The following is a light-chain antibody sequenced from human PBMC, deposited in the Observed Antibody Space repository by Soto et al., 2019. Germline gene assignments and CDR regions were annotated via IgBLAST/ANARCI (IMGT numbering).Light chain of an antibody. Sequence: QSALTQPASVSGSPGQSITISCTGTSSDVGGYNYVSWYQQHPGKAPKLMIYEVTNRPSGVSNRFSGSKSGNTASLTISGLRAEDGDVYYSTFSTGGRTGVFGGGAKLT. CDR1: SSDVGGYNY. CDR3: TFSTGGRTGV. V-gene: IGLV2-14*01. CDR2: EVT. J-gene: IGLJ3*02.